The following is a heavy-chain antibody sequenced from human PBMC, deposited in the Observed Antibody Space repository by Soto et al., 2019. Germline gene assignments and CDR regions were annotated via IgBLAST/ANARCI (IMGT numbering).Heavy chain of an antibody. CDR2: IHYSGIT. CDR3: ARLSRFFDFSGEGYYFDY. CDR1: GVSMRTTGYY. J-gene: IGHJ4*02. D-gene: IGHD3-9*01. V-gene: IGHV4-31*03. Sequence: SETLSLTCTVSGVSMRTTGYYWTWVRQHPGKGLEWIGYIHYSGITYYNPSLKSRLTMSVDTSKDQFSLKLSSVTAADTAVYYCARLSRFFDFSGEGYYFDYWGQGTLVTVSS.